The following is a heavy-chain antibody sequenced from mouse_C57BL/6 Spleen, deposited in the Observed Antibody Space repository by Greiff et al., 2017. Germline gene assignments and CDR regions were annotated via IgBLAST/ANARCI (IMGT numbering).Heavy chain of an antibody. CDR2: ISSGGDYI. CDR1: GFTFSSYA. J-gene: IGHJ2*01. D-gene: IGHD2-1*01. V-gene: IGHV5-9-1*02. CDR3: TRGGLYYGNYLDY. Sequence: EVMLVESGEGLVKPGGSLKLSCAASGFTFSSYAMSWVRQTPEKRLEWVAYISSGGDYIYYADTVKGRFTISRDNARNTLYLPMSSLKSEDTAMYYCTRGGLYYGNYLDYWGQGTTLTVSS.